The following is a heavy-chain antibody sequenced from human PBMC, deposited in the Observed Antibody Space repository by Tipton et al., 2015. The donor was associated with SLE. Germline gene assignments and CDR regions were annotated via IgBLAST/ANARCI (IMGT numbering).Heavy chain of an antibody. CDR3: ARMGYCVTAPCARDDAFHI. Sequence: TLSLTCTVSGGSISSYYWSWIRQPPGKGLEWIGYIYYSGSTNYNPSLKSRVTISVDTSKNQFSLKLRSVTAADTAVYYCARMGYCVTAPCARDDAFHIWGQRTMVTVSS. J-gene: IGHJ3*02. CDR1: GGSISSYY. D-gene: IGHD2-15*01. CDR2: IYYSGST. V-gene: IGHV4-59*12.